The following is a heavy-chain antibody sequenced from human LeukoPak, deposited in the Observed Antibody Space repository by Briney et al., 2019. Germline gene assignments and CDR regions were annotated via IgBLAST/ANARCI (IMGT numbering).Heavy chain of an antibody. CDR1: GYTFTRYG. D-gene: IGHD1-26*01. V-gene: IGHV1-18*01. CDR3: ARGGGRDSGRENDY. CDR2: VSGYNHNT. J-gene: IGHJ4*02. Sequence: ASVKVSCKASGYTFTRYGVSWVRQAPGQGLEWVGWVSGYNHNTNYAHKLQGRATMTTDTSTSTAYMELRSLTSDDTAMYYCARGGGRDSGRENDYWGQGTLVTVSS.